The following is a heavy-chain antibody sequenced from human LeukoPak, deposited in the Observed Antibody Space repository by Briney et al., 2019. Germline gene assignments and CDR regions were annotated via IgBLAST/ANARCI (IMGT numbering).Heavy chain of an antibody. D-gene: IGHD1-26*01. CDR1: GFSFSNFW. CDR3: AKSVGAVDY. Sequence: PGGSLRLSCAVSGFSFSNFWMSWVRQAPGRGLEWVANIHPEGNEKYHVESVKGRFTISRDNTKNLLFLQMNGLRVEDTAVYYCAKSVGAVDYWGQGTLVTVSS. J-gene: IGHJ4*02. V-gene: IGHV3-7*01. CDR2: IHPEGNEK.